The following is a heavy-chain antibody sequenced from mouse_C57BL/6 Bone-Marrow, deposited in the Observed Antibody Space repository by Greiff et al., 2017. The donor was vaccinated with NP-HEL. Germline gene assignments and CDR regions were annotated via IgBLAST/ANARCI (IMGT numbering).Heavy chain of an antibody. D-gene: IGHD1-1*01. J-gene: IGHJ3*01. Sequence: EVKLMESGAELVKPGASVKLSCTASGFNIKDYYMHWVKQRTEQGLEWIGRIDPEDGATKYAPKFQGKATITADTSSNTAYLQLSSLTSEDTAVYYCAGYYYDSSYLAWFAYWGQGTLVTVSA. CDR1: GFNIKDYY. V-gene: IGHV14-2*01. CDR2: IDPEDGAT. CDR3: AGYYYDSSYLAWFAY.